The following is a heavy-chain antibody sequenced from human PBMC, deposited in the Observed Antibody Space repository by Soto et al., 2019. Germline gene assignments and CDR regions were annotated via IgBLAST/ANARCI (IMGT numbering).Heavy chain of an antibody. Sequence: SVKVSCKASGGTFSSYAISWVRQAPGQGLEWMGGIIPIFGTANYAQKLQGRVTITADESTSTAYMELSSLRSEDTAVYYCARRRTGTTRDAFDIWGQGTMVTVSS. D-gene: IGHD1-7*01. CDR1: GGTFSSYA. CDR3: ARRRTGTTRDAFDI. V-gene: IGHV1-69*13. CDR2: IIPIFGTA. J-gene: IGHJ3*02.